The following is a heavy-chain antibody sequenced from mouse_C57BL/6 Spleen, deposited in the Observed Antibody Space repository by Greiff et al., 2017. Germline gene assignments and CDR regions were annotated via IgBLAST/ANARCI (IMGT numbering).Heavy chain of an antibody. Sequence: QVQLQQSGPELVKPGASVKISCKASGYAFSSSWMNWVKQRPGKGLEWIGRIYPGDGDTNYNGKFKGKATLTADKSSSTAYMQLSSLTSEDSAVYFCARNGGGFDYWGQGTTLTVSS. CDR1: GYAFSSSW. CDR3: ARNGGGFDY. J-gene: IGHJ2*01. V-gene: IGHV1-82*01. CDR2: IYPGDGDT.